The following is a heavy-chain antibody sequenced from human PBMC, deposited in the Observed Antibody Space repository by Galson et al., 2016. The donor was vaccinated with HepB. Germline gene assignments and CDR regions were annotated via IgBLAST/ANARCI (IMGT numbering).Heavy chain of an antibody. CDR1: GFTFSNAW. CDR2: IKRKTEGGTT. V-gene: IGHV3-15*07. J-gene: IGHJ3*02. CDR3: ATVGVGRTSGYAFDI. D-gene: IGHD2-8*01. Sequence: SLRLSCAASGFTFSNAWMNWVRQVPGKGLGWVGRIKRKTEGGTTDHAAPVKGRFTISRDESKNTAYLEMNGLKTEETALYYWATVGVGRTSGYAFDIWGQGTMVAVFS.